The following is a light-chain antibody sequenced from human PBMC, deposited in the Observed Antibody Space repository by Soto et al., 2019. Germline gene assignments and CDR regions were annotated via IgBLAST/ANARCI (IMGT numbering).Light chain of an antibody. J-gene: IGKJ2*01. CDR3: QQYNNWPPYT. Sequence: ETVMTQSPATLSVSPGERATLSCRASQTIANNLAWYQQRPGQAPRLLIYGASTRATGLPARFSGRGSGTEFTLTISSLQSEDFAIYYCQQYNNWPPYTFGQGTKLEIK. CDR1: QTIANN. CDR2: GAS. V-gene: IGKV3-15*01.